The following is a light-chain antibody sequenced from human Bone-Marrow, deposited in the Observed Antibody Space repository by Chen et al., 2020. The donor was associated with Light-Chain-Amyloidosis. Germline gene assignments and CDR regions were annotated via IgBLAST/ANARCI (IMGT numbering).Light chain of an antibody. CDR1: QSIGGN. V-gene: IGKV3-15*01. CDR2: GAS. J-gene: IGKJ1*01. CDR3: QQYNNWPLT. Sequence: RSVFPGDTATLPCRASQSIGGNLAWYQQRPGQAPRLLIYGASARATGIPARFSGSGFETEFTLTISTIQSEDFAVYYCQQYNNWPLTFGQGTRVDIK.